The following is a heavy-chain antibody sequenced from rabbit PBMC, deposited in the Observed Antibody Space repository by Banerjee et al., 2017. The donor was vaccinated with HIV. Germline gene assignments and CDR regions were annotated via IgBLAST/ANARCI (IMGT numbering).Heavy chain of an antibody. J-gene: IGHJ4*01. CDR3: ASLDVSTDSFSL. D-gene: IGHD7-1*01. CDR1: GFSFSSSYW. CDR2: IDTGTGDT. V-gene: IGHV1S45*01. Sequence: QEQLEESGGDLVQPEGSLTLTCTASGFSFSSSYWICWVRQAPGKGLEWIACIDTGTGDTYYASWAKGRFTISKTSSTTVTLQMTSLTVADTATYFCASLDVSTDSFSLWGPGTLVTVS.